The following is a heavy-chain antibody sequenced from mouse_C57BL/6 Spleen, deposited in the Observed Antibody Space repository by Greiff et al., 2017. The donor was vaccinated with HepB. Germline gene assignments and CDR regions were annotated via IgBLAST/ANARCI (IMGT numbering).Heavy chain of an antibody. D-gene: IGHD2-1*01. CDR1: GYTFTDYN. J-gene: IGHJ1*03. V-gene: IGHV1-18*01. CDR2: INPNNGGT. Sequence: EVQVVESGPELVKPGASVKIPCKASGYTFTDYNMDWVKQSHGKSLEWIGDINPNNGGTIYNQKFKGKATLTVDKSSSTAYMELRSLTSEDTAVYYCARGDGNYVDWYFDVWGTGTTVTVSS. CDR3: ARGDGNYVDWYFDV.